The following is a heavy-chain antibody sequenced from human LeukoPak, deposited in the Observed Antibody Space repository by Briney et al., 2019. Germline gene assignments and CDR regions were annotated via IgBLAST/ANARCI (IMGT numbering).Heavy chain of an antibody. Sequence: PGGSLRLSCAASGFTFSSYGMHWVRQAPGKGLEWVAVISYDGSNKYYADSVKDRFTISRDNSKNTLYLQMNSLRAEDTAVYYCAKDPPTWYDSSGGHDAFDIWGQGTMVTVSS. CDR2: ISYDGSNK. V-gene: IGHV3-30*18. D-gene: IGHD3-22*01. J-gene: IGHJ3*02. CDR1: GFTFSSYG. CDR3: AKDPPTWYDSSGGHDAFDI.